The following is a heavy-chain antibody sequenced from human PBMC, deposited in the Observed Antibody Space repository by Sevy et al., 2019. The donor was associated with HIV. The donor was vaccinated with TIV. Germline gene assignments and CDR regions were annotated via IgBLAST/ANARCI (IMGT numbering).Heavy chain of an antibody. J-gene: IGHJ4*02. Sequence: GGSLRLSCAASGFTFSSYAMSWVRQAPGKGLEWVSAISGSGGSTYYADSVKGRFTISRDNSKNTLYLQMNSLRAEETAVYYCAKVRTIVVVPAAIYFDYWGQGTLVTVSS. D-gene: IGHD2-2*01. V-gene: IGHV3-23*01. CDR2: ISGSGGST. CDR1: GFTFSSYA. CDR3: AKVRTIVVVPAAIYFDY.